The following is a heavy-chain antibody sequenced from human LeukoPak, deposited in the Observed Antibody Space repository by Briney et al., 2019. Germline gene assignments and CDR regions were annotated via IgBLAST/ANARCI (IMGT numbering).Heavy chain of an antibody. V-gene: IGHV3-30*02. CDR1: GFTFSTFG. CDR2: TQYDDSIE. CDR3: AKDQGVVGSYDY. J-gene: IGHJ4*01. D-gene: IGHD3-10*01. Sequence: GGSLRLSCAASGFTFSTFGMNWVRQAPDKGLEWVAFTQYDDSIEYYADSVKGRFTISRDNSKNTLYLQMNSLRGDDTAVYYCAKDQGVVGSYDYWGHGTLVTVSS.